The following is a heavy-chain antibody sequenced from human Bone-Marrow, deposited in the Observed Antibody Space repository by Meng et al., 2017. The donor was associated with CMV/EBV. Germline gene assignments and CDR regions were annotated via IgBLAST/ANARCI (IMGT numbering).Heavy chain of an antibody. Sequence: SCAASGFTFSGYGMHWVRQAPGKGLEWVAVISYDGSNKYYADSVKGRFTISRDNSKNTLYLQMNSLRAEDTAVYYCAKVGRGYYFDYWGQGTLVTVSS. D-gene: IGHD2-15*01. CDR3: AKVGRGYYFDY. J-gene: IGHJ4*02. CDR1: GFTFSGYG. V-gene: IGHV3-30*18. CDR2: ISYDGSNK.